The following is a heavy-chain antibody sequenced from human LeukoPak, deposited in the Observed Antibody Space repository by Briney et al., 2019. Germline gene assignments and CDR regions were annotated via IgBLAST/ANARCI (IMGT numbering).Heavy chain of an antibody. Sequence: GGSLRLSCAASGFTFSSYGMHWVRQAPGKGLEWVAVIWYDGSNKYYADSVKGRFTISRDNSKNTLYLQMNSLRAEDTAVYYCARGFLGEIDAFDIWGQGTKVTVSS. CDR1: GFTFSSYG. CDR2: IWYDGSNK. CDR3: ARGFLGEIDAFDI. J-gene: IGHJ3*02. V-gene: IGHV3-33*01. D-gene: IGHD3-16*01.